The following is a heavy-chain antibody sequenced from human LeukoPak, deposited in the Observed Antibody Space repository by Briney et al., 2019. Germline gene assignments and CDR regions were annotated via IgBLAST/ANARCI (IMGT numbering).Heavy chain of an antibody. CDR1: GGSISSYY. V-gene: IGHV4-59*01. J-gene: IGHJ4*01. CDR3: ARGRSGYDWDPSFDY. Sequence: KSSETLSLTCTVSGGSISSYYWSWIRQPPGKGLEWIGYIYYSGSTNYNPSLKSRVTTSVDTSKNQFSLKLSSVTAADTAVYYCARGRSGYDWDPSFDYWGQGTLVTVSS. CDR2: IYYSGST. D-gene: IGHD5-12*01.